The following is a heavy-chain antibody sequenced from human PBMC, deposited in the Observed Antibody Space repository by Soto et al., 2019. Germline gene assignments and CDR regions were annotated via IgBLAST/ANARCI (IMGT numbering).Heavy chain of an antibody. CDR2: ISYDGSNK. CDR3: AKDSRYCSSTSCYPHY. Sequence: GGSLRLSCAASGFTFSSYGMHWVRQAPGKGLEWVAVISYDGSNKYYADSVKGRFTISRDNSKNTLYLQMNSLRAEDTAVYYCAKDSRYCSSTSCYPHYWGQGTLVTVSS. CDR1: GFTFSSYG. V-gene: IGHV3-30*18. D-gene: IGHD2-2*01. J-gene: IGHJ4*02.